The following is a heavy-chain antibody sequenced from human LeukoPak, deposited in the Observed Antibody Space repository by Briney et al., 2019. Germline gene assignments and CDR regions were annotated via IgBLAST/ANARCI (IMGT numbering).Heavy chain of an antibody. D-gene: IGHD2-2*02. CDR1: GGTFSSYA. J-gene: IGHJ4*02. CDR3: AIPAAIGAAAGPSYFDY. V-gene: IGHV1-69*04. Sequence: SVKVSCKASGGTFSSYAISRVRQAPGQGLEWMGRTIPIFGIANYAQKFQGRVTITADKSTSTAYMELSSLRSEDTAVYYCAIPAAIGAAAGPSYFDYWGQGTLVTVSS. CDR2: TIPIFGIA.